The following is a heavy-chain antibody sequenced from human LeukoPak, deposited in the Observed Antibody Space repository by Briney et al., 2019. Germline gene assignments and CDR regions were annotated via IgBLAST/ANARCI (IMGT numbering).Heavy chain of an antibody. CDR2: LSGSGGNT. Sequence: PGGSLRLSCTASGFTFSSHAMSWVRQAPGKGLEWVSALSGSGGNTYYADSVKGRFTISRDNSKNTLYLQMNSLSAEDTAKYYCAKVASLCTSIGCVRGGFDYWGQGTLVTVSS. D-gene: IGHD2-2*01. J-gene: IGHJ4*02. V-gene: IGHV3-23*01. CDR3: AKVASLCTSIGCVRGGFDY. CDR1: GFTFSSHA.